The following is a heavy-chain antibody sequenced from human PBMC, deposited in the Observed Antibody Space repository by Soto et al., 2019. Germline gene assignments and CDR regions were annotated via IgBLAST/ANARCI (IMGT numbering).Heavy chain of an antibody. V-gene: IGHV4-59*01. CDR1: GGSISSYY. Sequence: SETLSLTCTVSGGSISSYYWSWIRQPPGKGLEWIGYIYYSGSTNYNPSLKSRVTISVDTSKNQFSLKLSSVTAADTAVYYCARGGKQWLFDYWGQGTLVTVSS. J-gene: IGHJ4*02. CDR3: ARGGKQWLFDY. D-gene: IGHD6-19*01. CDR2: IYYSGST.